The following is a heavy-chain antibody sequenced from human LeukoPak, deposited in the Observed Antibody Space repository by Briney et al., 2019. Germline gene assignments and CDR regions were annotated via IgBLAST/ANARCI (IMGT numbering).Heavy chain of an antibody. Sequence: GGSLRLSCAASGFNFGSYYMTWVRQAPGKGLEWVSVISDSGDNTYYADSVKGRFTVSRDNSRDTLYLQMNSLRAEDTALYYCAKKIGTGPGHNWFDPWGQGTLVTVSS. CDR2: ISDSGDNT. CDR1: GFNFGSYY. D-gene: IGHD2-8*02. V-gene: IGHV3-23*01. CDR3: AKKIGTGPGHNWFDP. J-gene: IGHJ5*02.